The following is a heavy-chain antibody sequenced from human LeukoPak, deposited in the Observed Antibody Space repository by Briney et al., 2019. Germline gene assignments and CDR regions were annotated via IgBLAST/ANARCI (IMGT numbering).Heavy chain of an antibody. D-gene: IGHD4-17*01. CDR3: ARDMDYGDYVQDAFDI. J-gene: IGHJ3*02. CDR1: GGSISSYY. CDR2: IYTSGST. Sequence: TSETLSLTCTVSGGSISSYYWSWIRQPAGKGLEWIGRIYTSGSTNYNPSLKSRVTMSVDTSKNQFSLKLSSVTAADTAVYYCARDMDYGDYVQDAFDIWGQGTMVTVSS. V-gene: IGHV4-4*07.